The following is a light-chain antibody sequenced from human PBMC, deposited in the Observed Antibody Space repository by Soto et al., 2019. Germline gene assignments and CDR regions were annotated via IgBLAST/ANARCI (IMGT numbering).Light chain of an antibody. CDR3: QHANSFPIT. CDR1: QDIRTW. J-gene: IGKJ5*01. V-gene: IGKV1-12*01. CDR2: GAS. Sequence: DIQMTQSPSSVSASVGDRVTITCRASQDIRTWLAWYQQKPGKAPKILIYGASSLQSGVPSRFSGSGSGTYFTLTISSLQPDDFATYYCQHANSFPITFGQGTRLEIK.